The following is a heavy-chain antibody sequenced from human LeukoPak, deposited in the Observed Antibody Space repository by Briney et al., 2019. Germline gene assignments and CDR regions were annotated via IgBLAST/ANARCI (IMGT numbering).Heavy chain of an antibody. CDR3: VEPPCLRGGYCSTNS. D-gene: IGHD2-2*01. CDR2: ISSGSEDT. Sequence: KPGGSLRLSCAASGFTFSAYSMTWIRQAPGKGLEWVSYISSGSEDTLYADSVKGRFTISRDNAKNSLYLQMNSLTAEDTAVYYCVEPPCLRGGYCSTNSWGQGTLVTVDS. V-gene: IGHV3-11*03. CDR1: GFTFSAYS. J-gene: IGHJ4*02.